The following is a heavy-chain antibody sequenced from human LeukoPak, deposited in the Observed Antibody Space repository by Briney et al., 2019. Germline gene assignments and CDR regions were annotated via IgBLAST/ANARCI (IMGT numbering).Heavy chain of an antibody. Sequence: ASVKVSCKASGYTFTSYGISWVRQAPGQGLEWMGWISAYNGNTNYAQKLQGRVTMTTDTSTSTAYMELRSLRSDDTAVYYCARVGLRITMIVVVISAFDTGGQGTMVTVSS. J-gene: IGHJ3*02. V-gene: IGHV1-18*01. D-gene: IGHD3-22*01. CDR3: ARVGLRITMIVVVISAFDT. CDR2: ISAYNGNT. CDR1: GYTFTSYG.